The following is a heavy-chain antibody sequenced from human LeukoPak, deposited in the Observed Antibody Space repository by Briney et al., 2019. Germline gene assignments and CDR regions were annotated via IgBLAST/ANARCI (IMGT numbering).Heavy chain of an antibody. Sequence: GGSLRLSCAASGFTFSSYAMSWVRQAPGKGLEWVSAISGSGGSTYYADSVKGRLTISRDNSKNTLYLQMNSLRAEDTAVYYCAKVVGYYYGSGSYLSWGQGTLVTVSS. J-gene: IGHJ4*02. V-gene: IGHV3-23*01. CDR3: AKVVGYYYGSGSYLS. D-gene: IGHD3-10*01. CDR2: ISGSGGST. CDR1: GFTFSSYA.